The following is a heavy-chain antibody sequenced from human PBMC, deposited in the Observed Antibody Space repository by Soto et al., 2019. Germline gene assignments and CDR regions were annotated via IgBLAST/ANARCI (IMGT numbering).Heavy chain of an antibody. J-gene: IGHJ4*02. CDR2: ISYDGSNR. CDR1: GFTFSSHG. CDR3: GEDRCWRIAIDQ. Sequence: QVQLVESGGGVVQPGRSLRLSCAVSGFTFSSHGMHWVRQAPGKGLEWVALISYDGSNRLYADSVKGRFTISRDNSNNTVSLQMNSLRPEDTAVYYCGEDRCWRIAIDQWGQGTLVTVSS. V-gene: IGHV3-30*18. D-gene: IGHD6-13*01.